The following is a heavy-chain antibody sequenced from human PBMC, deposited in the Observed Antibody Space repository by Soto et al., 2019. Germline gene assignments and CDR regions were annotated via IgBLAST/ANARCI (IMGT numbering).Heavy chain of an antibody. Sequence: GASVKVSCKASGGTFSSYAISWVRQAPGQGLEWMGGIIPIFGTANYAQKFQGRVTITADESTSTAYMELSSLRSEDTAVYYCASTEAIVPPYYYGMDVWGQGTTVTVSS. D-gene: IGHD2-2*01. CDR3: ASTEAIVPPYYYGMDV. V-gene: IGHV1-69*13. CDR2: IIPIFGTA. J-gene: IGHJ6*02. CDR1: GGTFSSYA.